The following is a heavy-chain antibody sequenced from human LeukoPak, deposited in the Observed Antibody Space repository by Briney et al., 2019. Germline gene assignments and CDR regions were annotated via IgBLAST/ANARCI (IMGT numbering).Heavy chain of an antibody. CDR2: IYTSGST. V-gene: IGHV4-61*02. J-gene: IGHJ6*02. Sequence: SETLSLTCTVSGGSISSSSYYWSWIRQPAGKGLEWTGRIYTSGSTNYNPSLKSRVTMSVDTSKNQFSLKLSSVTAADTAVYYCARVGYSSSWYYYYGMDVWGQGTTVTVSS. CDR3: ARVGYSSSWYYYYGMDV. D-gene: IGHD6-13*01. CDR1: GGSISSSSYY.